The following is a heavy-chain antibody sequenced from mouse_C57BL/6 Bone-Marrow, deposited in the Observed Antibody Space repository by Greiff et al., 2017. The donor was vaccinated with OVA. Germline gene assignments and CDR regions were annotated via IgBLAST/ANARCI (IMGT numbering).Heavy chain of an antibody. J-gene: IGHJ3*01. CDR2: INPNNGGT. Sequence: EVQLQQSGPELVKPGASVKISCKASGYTFTDYYMNWVKQSHGKSLEWIGDINPNNGGTSYNQKFKGKATLTVDKSSSTAYMELRSLTSEDSAVYYCARRYSYGSSRFAYWGQGTLVTVSA. D-gene: IGHD1-1*01. CDR1: GYTFTDYY. CDR3: ARRYSYGSSRFAY. V-gene: IGHV1-26*01.